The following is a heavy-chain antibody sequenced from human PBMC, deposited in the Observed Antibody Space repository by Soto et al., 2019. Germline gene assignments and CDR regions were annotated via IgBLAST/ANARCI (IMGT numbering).Heavy chain of an antibody. Sequence: ETLSLTCAVYGGSFSGYYWSWIRQPPGKGLEWIGEINHSGSTNYNPSLKSRVTISVDTSKSQFSLKLSSVTAADTAVYYCARGGRFYDFGRAKWGPRCFDPWGEGPLVTVPS. V-gene: IGHV4-34*01. J-gene: IGHJ5*02. D-gene: IGHD3-3*01. CDR3: ARGGRFYDFGRAKWGPRCFDP. CDR2: INHSGST. CDR1: GGSFSGYY.